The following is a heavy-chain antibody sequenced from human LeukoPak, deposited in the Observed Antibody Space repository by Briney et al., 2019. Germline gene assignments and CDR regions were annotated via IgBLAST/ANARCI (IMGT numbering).Heavy chain of an antibody. D-gene: IGHD6-6*01. CDR1: GYTFTGYY. CDR2: INPNSGGT. V-gene: IGHV1-2*02. Sequence: ASVKVSCTASGYTFTGYYMHWVRQAPGQGLEWMGWINPNSGGTNYAQKFQGRVTMTRDTSISTAYMELSRLRSDDTAVYYCARGPMYSSSSVDYFDYWAQGTLVTVSS. CDR3: ARGPMYSSSSVDYFDY. J-gene: IGHJ4*02.